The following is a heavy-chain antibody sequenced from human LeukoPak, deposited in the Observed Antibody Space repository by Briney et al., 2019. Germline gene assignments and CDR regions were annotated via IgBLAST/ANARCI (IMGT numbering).Heavy chain of an antibody. CDR2: IYYSGNT. J-gene: IGHJ4*02. D-gene: IGHD3-22*01. V-gene: IGHV4-31*03. CDR3: ARRGSGSGYNGVSGFDY. Sequence: SETLSLTCTVSGGSISGGGGYYWSWIRQRPGKGLEWIGYIYYSGNTYYSPSLRSRVTISVDTSKNQFSLKLNSVTAADTAVYYCARRGSGSGYNGVSGFDYWGQRTLVTVSS. CDR1: GGSISGGGGYY.